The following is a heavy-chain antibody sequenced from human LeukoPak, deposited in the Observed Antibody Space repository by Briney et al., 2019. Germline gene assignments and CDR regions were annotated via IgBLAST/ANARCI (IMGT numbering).Heavy chain of an antibody. Sequence: SETLSLTCTVSGCSISSSSYYWGWIRQPPGKGLEWIGSIYYSGSTYYNPSLKSRVTITVDTSKNQFSLKLSSVTAADTAVYYCARPSSSGWYGYWGQGTLVTVSS. CDR2: IYYSGST. CDR3: ARPSSSGWYGY. D-gene: IGHD6-19*01. CDR1: GCSISSSSYY. J-gene: IGHJ4*02. V-gene: IGHV4-39*01.